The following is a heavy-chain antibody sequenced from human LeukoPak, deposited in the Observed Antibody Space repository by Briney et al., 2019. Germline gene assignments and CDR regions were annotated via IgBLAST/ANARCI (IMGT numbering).Heavy chain of an antibody. CDR3: ARAPYYYDSSGYYYYSWFDP. D-gene: IGHD3-22*01. J-gene: IGHJ5*02. CDR1: GYTFTSYD. V-gene: IGHV1-8*01. Sequence: GASVKVSCKASGYTFTSYDINWVRQATGQGLEWMGWMNPNSGNTGYAQKFQGRVTMTRNTSISTAYMELSSLRSEDTAVYYCARAPYYYDSSGYYYYSWFDPWGQGTLVTVSS. CDR2: MNPNSGNT.